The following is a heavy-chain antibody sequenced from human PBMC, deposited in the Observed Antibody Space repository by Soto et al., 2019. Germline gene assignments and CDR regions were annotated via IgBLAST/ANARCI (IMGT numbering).Heavy chain of an antibody. Sequence: VGSLRLSCAASGFTFSSYGMHWVSQAPGKGLEWVAVISYDGSNKYYADSVKGRFTISRDNSKNTLYLQMNSLRAEDTAVYYCAKDRLADYYDSSGLLDYWGQGTLVTVSS. D-gene: IGHD3-22*01. CDR2: ISYDGSNK. CDR3: AKDRLADYYDSSGLLDY. J-gene: IGHJ4*02. CDR1: GFTFSSYG. V-gene: IGHV3-30*18.